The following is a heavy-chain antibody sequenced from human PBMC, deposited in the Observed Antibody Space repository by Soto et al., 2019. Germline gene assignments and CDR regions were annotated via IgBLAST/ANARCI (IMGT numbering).Heavy chain of an antibody. V-gene: IGHV3-21*01. CDR3: ARDPCSGGSCYSPIDY. Sequence: GGSLRLSCAASGFTFSSYGMHWVRQAPGKGLEWVASISSSSSYIYYADSVKGRFTISRDNAKNSLYLQMNSLRAEDTAVYYCARDPCSGGSCYSPIDYWGQGTLVTVSS. CDR1: GFTFSSYG. J-gene: IGHJ4*02. D-gene: IGHD2-15*01. CDR2: ISSSSSYI.